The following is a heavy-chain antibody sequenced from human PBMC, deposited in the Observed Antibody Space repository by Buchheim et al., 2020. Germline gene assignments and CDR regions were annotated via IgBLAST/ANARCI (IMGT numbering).Heavy chain of an antibody. V-gene: IGHV3-23*01. CDR3: AKLSAWFDVYYFDY. D-gene: IGHD3-10*01. J-gene: IGHJ4*02. CDR2: ISDSDGST. Sequence: EVQLLESGGALVQPGGSLRLSCAASGLTFSSYAMSWVRQAPGKGLEWVSTISDSDGSTYYADSVKGRFTISRDDSKNTLYLQMNSLRAEDTAIYYCAKLSAWFDVYYFDYWGQGTL. CDR1: GLTFSSYA.